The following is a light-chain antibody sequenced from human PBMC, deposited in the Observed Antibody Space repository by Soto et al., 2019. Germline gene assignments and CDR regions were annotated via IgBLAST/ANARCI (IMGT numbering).Light chain of an antibody. J-gene: IGKJ1*01. CDR1: QNVNNF. CDR2: DAS. V-gene: IGKV3-11*01. Sequence: EVVLTQSPATLSLSPGERATFSCRASQNVNNFLAWYPQQPGQAPRIXIYDASNRDTGIPARVSGSGSGTEFTLTISSLQSEDFEVYDCQQYNNWPRTFGQGTQVDIK. CDR3: QQYNNWPRT.